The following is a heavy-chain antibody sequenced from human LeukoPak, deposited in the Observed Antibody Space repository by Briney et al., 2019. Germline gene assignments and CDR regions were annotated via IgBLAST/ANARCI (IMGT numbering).Heavy chain of an antibody. D-gene: IGHD2-15*01. J-gene: IGHJ4*02. V-gene: IGHV3-23*01. CDR1: GFIFSHYG. CDR2: ITSRSTT. CDR3: AKGSVVAATFDY. Sequence: GGSLRLSCAASGFIFSHYGMNWVRQAPGKGLEWVSGITSRSTTYYADSVKGRFTISRDNSKNTLYLQMNSLRAEDTAVYYCAKGSVVAATFDYWGQGTLVTVSS.